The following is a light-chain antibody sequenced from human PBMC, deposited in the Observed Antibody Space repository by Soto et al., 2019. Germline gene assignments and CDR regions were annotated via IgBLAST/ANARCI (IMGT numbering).Light chain of an antibody. CDR3: QQYYSSPPYT. CDR1: QSVSYSSNNNNY. V-gene: IGKV4-1*01. J-gene: IGKJ2*01. Sequence: DIVMTQSPDSLAVSLGERASINYKSSQSVSYSSNNNNYLAWYQQKPGQPPKLLFYWASTRESGVPDRFSGSGSGTDFTLTIRSLQAEDVPVYYCQQYYSSPPYTFGQGTRLEIK. CDR2: WAS.